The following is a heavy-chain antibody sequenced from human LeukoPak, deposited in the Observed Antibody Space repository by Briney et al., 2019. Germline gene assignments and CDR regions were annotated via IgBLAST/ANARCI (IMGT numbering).Heavy chain of an antibody. CDR2: IYPGDSDT. Sequence: AGESLKISCKGSGYSFTSYWNGWVRQMPGKGLEWMGIIYPGDSDTRYSPSFQGQVTISADKSISTAYLQWSSLKASDTAMYYCARSHFFSLYYFDYWGQGTLVTVSS. V-gene: IGHV5-51*01. CDR1: GYSFTSYW. CDR3: ARSHFFSLYYFDY. J-gene: IGHJ4*02. D-gene: IGHD3-3*02.